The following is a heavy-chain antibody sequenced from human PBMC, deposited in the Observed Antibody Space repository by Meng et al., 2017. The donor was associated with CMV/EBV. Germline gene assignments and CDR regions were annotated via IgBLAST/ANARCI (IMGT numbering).Heavy chain of an antibody. CDR3: ARGGASIAVAQRDLGY. V-gene: IGHV1-8*03. Sequence: ASVKVSCKASGYTFTSYDINWVRQATGQGLEWMGWMNPNSGNTGYAQKFQGRVTITRNTSISTAYMELSSLRSEDTAVYYCARGGASIAVAQRDLGYWGQGTLVTVSS. CDR2: MNPNSGNT. J-gene: IGHJ4*02. D-gene: IGHD6-19*01. CDR1: GYTFTSYD.